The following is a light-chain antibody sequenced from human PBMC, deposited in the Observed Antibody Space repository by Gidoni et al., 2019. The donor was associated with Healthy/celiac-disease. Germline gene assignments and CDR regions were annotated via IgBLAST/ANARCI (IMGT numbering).Light chain of an antibody. CDR3: QQYNSYSGGM. CDR1: QSITSW. CDR2: KAS. V-gene: IGKV1-5*03. Sequence: DIQMTQSPSTLSAFVGDRVTITCRASQSITSWLAWYQQKPGKAPKLLIYKASSLESGVPSRFSGSGSGTEFTLTISSLQPDDFATYYCQQYNSYSGGMFGQGTKVEIK. J-gene: IGKJ1*01.